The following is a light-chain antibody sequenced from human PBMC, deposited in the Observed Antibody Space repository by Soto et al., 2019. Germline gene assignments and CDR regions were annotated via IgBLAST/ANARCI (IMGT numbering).Light chain of an antibody. CDR1: CSNIGAGYD. V-gene: IGLV1-40*01. CDR2: VSR. Sequence: QSVLTQPPSVSGAPGQRVTISCSGSCSNIGAGYDVHWYQQLPGTAPRLLIYVSRNRPSGVPDRFSGSKSGTSASLAITGLQTDDEADYYCQSYDSSLRLAVFGGGTKLTVL. CDR3: QSYDSSLRLAV. J-gene: IGLJ3*02.